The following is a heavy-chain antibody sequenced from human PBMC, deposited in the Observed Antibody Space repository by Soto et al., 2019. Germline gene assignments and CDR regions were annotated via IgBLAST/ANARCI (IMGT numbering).Heavy chain of an antibody. V-gene: IGHV1-69*13. CDR2: IIPIFGTA. CDR3: ARVSREQQLVLFGMDV. D-gene: IGHD6-13*01. Sequence: SVKVSCKASGGTFSSYAISWVRQAPGQGLEWMGGIIPIFGTANYAQKFQGRVTITADESTSTAYMELSSLRSEDTAVYYCARVSREQQLVLFGMDVWGQGTTVTVSS. CDR1: GGTFSSYA. J-gene: IGHJ6*02.